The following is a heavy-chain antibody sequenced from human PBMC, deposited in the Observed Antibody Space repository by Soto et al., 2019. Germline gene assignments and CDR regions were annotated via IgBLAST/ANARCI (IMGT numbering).Heavy chain of an antibody. Sequence: QVPLQESGPRLVKPSETLSLTCSVSGSSLRSYFWTWIRQPPGKGLEWIGYINYSGVTNYNPSLESRLTISVDTSKNQLSLKVTSVTAADTAVYYCARLGGYFGSGSLSKWGQGILVTVSA. D-gene: IGHD3-10*01. J-gene: IGHJ1*01. CDR3: ARLGGYFGSGSLSK. V-gene: IGHV4-59*08. CDR1: GSSLRSYF. CDR2: INYSGVT.